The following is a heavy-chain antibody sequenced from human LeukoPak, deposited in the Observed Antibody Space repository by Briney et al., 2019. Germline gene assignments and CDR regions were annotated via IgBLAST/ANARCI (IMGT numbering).Heavy chain of an antibody. Sequence: GGSLRLSCAASGFTFSSYGMPWVRQAPGKGLEWVAVIWYDGSNKYYADSVKGRFTISRDNSKNTLYLQMNSLRAEDTAVYYCATDPLYSSRWCDMDVWGKGTTVTVSS. J-gene: IGHJ6*03. CDR3: ATDPLYSSRWCDMDV. CDR2: IWYDGSNK. V-gene: IGHV3-33*01. CDR1: GFTFSSYG. D-gene: IGHD6-13*01.